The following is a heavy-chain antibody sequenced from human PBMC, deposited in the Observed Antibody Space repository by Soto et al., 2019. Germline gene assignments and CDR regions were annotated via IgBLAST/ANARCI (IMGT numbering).Heavy chain of an antibody. CDR2: IYPGDSDT. CDR1: GYRFSYYW. J-gene: IGHJ4*02. V-gene: IGHV5-51*01. CDR3: ARSDFWSGKFDY. Sequence: GESLKISCKASGYRFSYYWIAWVRHMPGKGLEWMGIIYPGDSDTRYSPSFQGQVTISADTSMYTAYLQWSSLKASDTAFYFCARSDFWSGKFDYWGRGTLVTVSS. D-gene: IGHD3-3*01.